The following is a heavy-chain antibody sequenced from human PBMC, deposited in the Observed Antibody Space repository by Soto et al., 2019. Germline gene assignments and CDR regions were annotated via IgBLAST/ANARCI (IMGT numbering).Heavy chain of an antibody. V-gene: IGHV1-18*01. CDR1: GYTFTSYG. CDR2: ISAYNGNT. J-gene: IGHJ4*02. D-gene: IGHD3-22*01. CDR3: ARGSYYYDSSGSETIDY. Sequence: ASVKVSCKASGYTFTSYGISWVRQAPGQGLEWMGWISAYNGNTNYAQKIQGRVTMTTDTSTSTAYMELRSLRSDDTAVYYCARGSYYYDSSGSETIDYWGQGTLVTVSS.